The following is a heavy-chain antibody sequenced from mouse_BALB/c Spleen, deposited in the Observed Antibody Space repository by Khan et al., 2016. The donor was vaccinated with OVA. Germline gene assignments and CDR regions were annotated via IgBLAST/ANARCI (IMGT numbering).Heavy chain of an antibody. Sequence: QVQLKESGAELVRPGSSVKISCKASGYAFSSYWMNWVKQRPGQGLEWIGQIYPGDGNTYHNGKFKGKATLTADKSSNTAYMQLSSLTSEDSAVYFCARLGYWFAYWGQGTLVTVSA. D-gene: IGHD2-2*01. CDR1: GYAFSSYW. V-gene: IGHV1-80*01. CDR2: IYPGDGNT. J-gene: IGHJ3*01. CDR3: ARLGYWFAY.